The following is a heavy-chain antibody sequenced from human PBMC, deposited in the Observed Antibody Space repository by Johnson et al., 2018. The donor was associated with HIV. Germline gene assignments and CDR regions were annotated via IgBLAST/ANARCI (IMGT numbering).Heavy chain of an antibody. D-gene: IGHD2-15*01. CDR3: AREIRVCSGGTCYSDAFDI. CDR2: INSDGSST. Sequence: VQLVESGGGLVQPGGSLRLSCAASGFTFSSYWMHWVRQAPGKGLVWVSRINSDGSSTSYADSVKGRFTISRDNAKNSLYLQMNSLRAEDTALYYCAREIRVCSGGTCYSDAFDIWGQGTMVTVSS. V-gene: IGHV3-74*01. J-gene: IGHJ3*02. CDR1: GFTFSSYW.